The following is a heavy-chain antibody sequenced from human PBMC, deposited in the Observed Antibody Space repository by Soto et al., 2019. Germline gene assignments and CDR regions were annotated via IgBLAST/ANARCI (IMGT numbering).Heavy chain of an antibody. J-gene: IGHJ4*02. D-gene: IGHD3-3*01. CDR1: GGTFSSYA. Sequence: QVQLVQSGAEVKKPRSSVKVSCKASGGTFSSYAISWVRQAPGQGLEWMGGIIPIFGTANYAQKFQGRVTITAAESTSTAYMELSSLRSEDTAVYYCARGRYDFWSGYYRHIDYWGQGTLVTVSS. V-gene: IGHV1-69*01. CDR2: IIPIFGTA. CDR3: ARGRYDFWSGYYRHIDY.